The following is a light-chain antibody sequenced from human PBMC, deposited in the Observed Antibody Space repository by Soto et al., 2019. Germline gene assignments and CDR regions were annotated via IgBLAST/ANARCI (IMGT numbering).Light chain of an antibody. Sequence: QSVLTQPPSASGTPGQRVTISCSGSSSNMGSNYVYWYQQLPGTAPKLLIYSNNQRPSGVPDRFSGSKSGTSASLAISGLRSEDEADYYCAAWDDSLSGHVVFGGGTKLTVL. V-gene: IGLV1-47*02. J-gene: IGLJ2*01. CDR1: SSNMGSNY. CDR3: AAWDDSLSGHVV. CDR2: SNN.